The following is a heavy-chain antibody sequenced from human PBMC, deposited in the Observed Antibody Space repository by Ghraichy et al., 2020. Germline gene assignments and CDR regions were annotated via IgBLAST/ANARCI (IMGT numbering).Heavy chain of an antibody. D-gene: IGHD3-10*01. CDR1: GGSFSGYY. J-gene: IGHJ3*02. CDR2: INHSGST. Sequence: SETLSLTCAVYGGSFSGYYWSWIRQPPGKGLEWIGEINHSGSTNYNPSLKSRVTISVDTSKNQFSLKLSSVTAADTAVYYCARHPYGFGAFDIWGQGTMVTVSS. CDR3: ARHPYGFGAFDI. V-gene: IGHV4-34*01.